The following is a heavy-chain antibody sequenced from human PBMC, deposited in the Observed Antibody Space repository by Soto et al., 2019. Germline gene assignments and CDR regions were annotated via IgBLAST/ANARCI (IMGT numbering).Heavy chain of an antibody. J-gene: IGHJ6*02. V-gene: IGHV3-21*01. CDR2: ISSSSGYI. CDR1: GFTFSSYS. CDR3: ARDHPGYYYGMDV. Sequence: EVQLVESGGGLVKPGGSLRLSCAASGFTFSSYSMNWVRQAPGKGLEWVSSISSSSGYIYYADSVKGRFTISRDNAKNSLYLQMNSLRAEDTAVYYCARDHPGYYYGMDVWGQGTTVTVSS.